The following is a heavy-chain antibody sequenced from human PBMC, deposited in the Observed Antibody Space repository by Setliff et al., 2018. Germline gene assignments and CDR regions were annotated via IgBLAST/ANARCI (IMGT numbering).Heavy chain of an antibody. V-gene: IGHV4-61*09. J-gene: IGHJ6*03. CDR1: GDSISSRRSY. Sequence: SETLSLTCTVSGDSISSRRSYWGWFRQPAGKGLEWIGQIYTSWSTNYNPSLKSRVTISLDTSKNQFSLSLISVTAADTAVYYCARMSGFQYMDVWGKGTTVTVSS. CDR2: IYTSWST. D-gene: IGHD3-3*01. CDR3: ARMSGFQYMDV.